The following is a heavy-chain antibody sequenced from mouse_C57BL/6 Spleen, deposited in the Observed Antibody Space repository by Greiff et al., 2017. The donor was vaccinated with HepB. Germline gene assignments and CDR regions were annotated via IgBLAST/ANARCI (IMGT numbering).Heavy chain of an antibody. CDR2: ISDGGSYT. CDR1: GFTFSSYA. Sequence: EVHLVESGGGLVKPGGSLKLSCAASGFTFSSYAMSWVRQTPEKRLEWVATISDGGSYTYYPDNVKGRFTISRDNAKNNLYLQISHLKSEDTAMYYCARDGYYGSSEDWYFDVWGTGTTVTVSS. J-gene: IGHJ1*03. D-gene: IGHD1-1*01. CDR3: ARDGYYGSSEDWYFDV. V-gene: IGHV5-4*01.